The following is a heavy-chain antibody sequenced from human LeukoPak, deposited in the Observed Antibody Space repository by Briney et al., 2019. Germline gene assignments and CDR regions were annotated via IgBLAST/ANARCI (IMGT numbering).Heavy chain of an antibody. J-gene: IGHJ4*02. D-gene: IGHD5-18*01. CDR1: GGSFSGYY. CDR2: INHNGST. Sequence: SETLSLTCAVYGGSFSGYYWSWIRQPPGKGLEWIGEINHNGSTNYNPSLKSRVTISVDTSKNQFSLKLSSVTAADTAVYYCARVYSYGYGFDYWGQGTLVTVSS. CDR3: ARVYSYGYGFDY. V-gene: IGHV4-34*01.